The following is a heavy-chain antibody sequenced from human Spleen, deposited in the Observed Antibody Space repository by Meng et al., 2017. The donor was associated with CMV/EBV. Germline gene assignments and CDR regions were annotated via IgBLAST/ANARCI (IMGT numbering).Heavy chain of an antibody. CDR2: IIPILGIA. CDR1: GTFSSDT. V-gene: IGHV1-69*02. CDR3: ARGLFDYSSSSHYFDY. D-gene: IGHD6-6*01. Sequence: GTFSSDTISWGRQAPGQGLEWMGRIIPILGIANYAQKFQGRVTITADKSTSTAYMELSSLRSEDTAVYYCARGLFDYSSSSHYFDYWGQGTLVTVSS. J-gene: IGHJ4*02.